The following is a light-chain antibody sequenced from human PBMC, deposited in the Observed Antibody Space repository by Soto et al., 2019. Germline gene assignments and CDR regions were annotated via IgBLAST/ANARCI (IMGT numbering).Light chain of an antibody. Sequence: EIVLTQSPGTLSLSPGERATLSCRASQSFILTSLACYHQKPGQAPRLLIYGTSVRATGIPDRFSGSGSGTDFTLAISRLEPEDFAVYYCQHVSNSTITFGPGTKVDIK. CDR1: QSFILTS. V-gene: IGKV3-20*01. CDR2: GTS. CDR3: QHVSNSTIT. J-gene: IGKJ3*01.